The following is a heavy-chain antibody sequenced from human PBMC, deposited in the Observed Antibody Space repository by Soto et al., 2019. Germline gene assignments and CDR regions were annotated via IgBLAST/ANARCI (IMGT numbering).Heavy chain of an antibody. CDR2: ISGSGGST. Sequence: VQLLESGGGLVQPGGSLRLSCAASGFTFSSYAMSWVRQAPGKGLEWVSAISGSGGSTYYADSVKGRFTISRDNSKNTLYLQMNSLRAEDTAVYYCAKDRAWGSIAARPFDYWGQGTLVTVSS. J-gene: IGHJ4*02. CDR3: AKDRAWGSIAARPFDY. CDR1: GFTFSSYA. V-gene: IGHV3-23*01. D-gene: IGHD6-6*01.